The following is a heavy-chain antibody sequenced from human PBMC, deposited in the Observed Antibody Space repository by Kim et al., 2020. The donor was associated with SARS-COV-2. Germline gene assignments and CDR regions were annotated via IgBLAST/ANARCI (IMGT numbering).Heavy chain of an antibody. CDR1: GFTFSSYA. J-gene: IGHJ6*02. Sequence: GGSLTLSCAASGFTFSSYAMHWVRQAPGKGLEWVAVIWYDGSNKYYADSVKGRFTISRDNSKNTLYLQMNSLRAEDTAVYYCAKDVPTPTPMYYDFWSGPPYYYYGMDVWGQGTTVTVSS. CDR3: AKDVPTPTPMYYDFWSGPPYYYYGMDV. CDR2: IWYDGSNK. D-gene: IGHD3-3*01. V-gene: IGHV3-33*06.